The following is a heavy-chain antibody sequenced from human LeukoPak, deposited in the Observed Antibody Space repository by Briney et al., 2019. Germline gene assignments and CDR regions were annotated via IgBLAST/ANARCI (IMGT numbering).Heavy chain of an antibody. V-gene: IGHV3-23*01. D-gene: IGHD5-24*01. Sequence: GGSLRLSCAASGFTFRNYGMSWVRQAPLKGLEWFSTISGSGGSTYYAVSVKGRFTISRDNSKDTLYLQMNSLRAEDTAVYYCAKSPLQLYTFDYWGQGTLVTVSS. CDR2: ISGSGGST. J-gene: IGHJ4*02. CDR3: AKSPLQLYTFDY. CDR1: GFTFRNYG.